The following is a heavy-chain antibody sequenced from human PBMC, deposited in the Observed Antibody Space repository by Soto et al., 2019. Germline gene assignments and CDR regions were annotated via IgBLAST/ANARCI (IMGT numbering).Heavy chain of an antibody. CDR2: INPSDGGT. Sequence: WASVKVSCKACGYTFTRNYMHWLRQAPGQGLEWMGIINPSDGGTSYAQKFQGRITMTRDTSASTVYMDLSSLRSEDTAVYYCTREAIDMDYWGQGTLVTVSS. D-gene: IGHD2-2*02. V-gene: IGHV1-46*01. J-gene: IGHJ4*02. CDR1: GYTFTRNY. CDR3: TREAIDMDY.